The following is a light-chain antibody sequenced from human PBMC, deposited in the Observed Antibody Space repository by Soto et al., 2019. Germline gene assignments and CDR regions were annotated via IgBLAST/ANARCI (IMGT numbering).Light chain of an antibody. V-gene: IGKV3-15*01. CDR1: QSVSTN. CDR2: DAS. J-gene: IGKJ1*01. CDR3: KQYSRPT. Sequence: EIVMTQSPVTLSVSPGERATLSCRASQSVSTNLAWYQQKPGQGPRLLIYDASTRATGIPARFSGSGSGTEFTLTINSLQSEDFAIYYCKQYSRPTFGQGTKLDIK.